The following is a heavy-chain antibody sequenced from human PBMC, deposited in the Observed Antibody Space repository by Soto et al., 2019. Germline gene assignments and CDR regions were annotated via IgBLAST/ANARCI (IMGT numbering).Heavy chain of an antibody. D-gene: IGHD2-15*01. Sequence: EVQLVESGGGLVQPGGSLRLSCAASGFTFSSYSMNWVRQAPGKGLEWVSYISSSSSTIYYADSVKGRFTISRDNAKNSLYLQMNSLRAEDTAQYYCASLVVVAATPGFDYWGQGTLVTVSS. J-gene: IGHJ4*02. CDR1: GFTFSSYS. CDR2: ISSSSSTI. CDR3: ASLVVVAATPGFDY. V-gene: IGHV3-48*01.